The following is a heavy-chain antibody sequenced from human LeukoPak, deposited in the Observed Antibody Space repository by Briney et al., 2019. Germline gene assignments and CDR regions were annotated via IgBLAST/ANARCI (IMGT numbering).Heavy chain of an antibody. CDR1: GYTFTSYG. D-gene: IGHD1-1*01. Sequence: ASVKVSCKASGYTFTSYGISWVRQAPGQGLEWMGWISAYNGNTNYAQKLQGRVTMTTDTSTTTAYMELRSLRFDDTAVYYCTRDHGGSNWNMNFDYWGQGTLVTVSS. J-gene: IGHJ4*02. CDR3: TRDHGGSNWNMNFDY. CDR2: ISAYNGNT. V-gene: IGHV1-18*01.